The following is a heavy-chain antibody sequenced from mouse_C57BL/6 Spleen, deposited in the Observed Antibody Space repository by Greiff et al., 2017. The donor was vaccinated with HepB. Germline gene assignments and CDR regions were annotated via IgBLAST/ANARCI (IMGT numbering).Heavy chain of an antibody. D-gene: IGHD1-1*01. V-gene: IGHV6-3*01. J-gene: IGHJ2*01. CDR2: IRLKSDNYAT. CDR3: TGGANYYGSSWNFDY. CDR1: GFTFSNYW. Sequence: EVKVEESGGGLVQPGGSMKLSCVASGFTFSNYWMNWVRQSPEKGLEWVAQIRLKSDNYATHYAESVKGRFTISRDDSKSSVYLQMNNLRAEDTGIYYWTGGANYYGSSWNFDYWGQGTTLTVSS.